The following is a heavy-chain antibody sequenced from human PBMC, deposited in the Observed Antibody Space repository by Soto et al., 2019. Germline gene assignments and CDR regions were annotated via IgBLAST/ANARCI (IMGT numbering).Heavy chain of an antibody. V-gene: IGHV3-64*01. CDR2: ISSNGGST. J-gene: IGHJ3*02. D-gene: IGHD4-17*01. CDR3: ARDKADYSAFDI. CDR1: GFTFSSYA. Sequence: EVQLVESGGGLVQPGGSLRLSCAASGFTFSSYAMHWVRQAPGKGLGYVSAISSNGGSTYYANSVKGRFTISRDNSMNTLYIQMDSLRAEDMAVYYCARDKADYSAFDIWGQGTMVTVSS.